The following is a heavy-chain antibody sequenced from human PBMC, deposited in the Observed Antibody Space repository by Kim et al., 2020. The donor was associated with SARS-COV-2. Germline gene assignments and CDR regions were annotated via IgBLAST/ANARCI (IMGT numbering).Heavy chain of an antibody. CDR2: IYYSGST. Sequence: SETLSHTCTVSGGSISSYYWSWIRQPPGKGLEWIGYIYYSGSTNYNPSLKSRVTISVDTSKNQFSLKLSSVTAADTAVYYCARDTTYYDYVWGSYRQGWFDPWGQGTLVTVSS. J-gene: IGHJ5*02. D-gene: IGHD3-16*02. V-gene: IGHV4-59*01. CDR3: ARDTTYYDYVWGSYRQGWFDP. CDR1: GGSISSYY.